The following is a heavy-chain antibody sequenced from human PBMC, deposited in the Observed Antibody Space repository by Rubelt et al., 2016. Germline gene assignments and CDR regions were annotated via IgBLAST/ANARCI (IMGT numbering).Heavy chain of an antibody. V-gene: IGHV1-69*12. D-gene: IGHD3-3*01. CDR2: IIPIFGTA. J-gene: IGHJ5*02. CDR1: GGTFSSYA. CDR3: ATGGDFGVVIPNWFDP. Sequence: QVQLVQSGAEVKRPGSSVKVSCKASGGTFSSYAISWVRQAPGQGLEWMGGIIPIFGTANYAQKFQVRGTITADESTSTAYMELSSLRSEDTAVYYCATGGDFGVVIPNWFDPWGQGTLVTVSS.